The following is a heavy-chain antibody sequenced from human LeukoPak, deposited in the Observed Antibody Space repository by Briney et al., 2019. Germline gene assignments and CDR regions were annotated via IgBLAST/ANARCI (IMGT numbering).Heavy chain of an antibody. D-gene: IGHD1-1*01. CDR3: AKDSSGRTPGTFDF. CDR2: ISYDGSNK. V-gene: IGHV3-30-3*01. CDR1: GFTFSSYA. Sequence: GGSLRLSCAASGFTFSSYAMHWVRQAPGKGLEWVAVISYDGSNKYYADSVKGRFTISRDNSKNTLYLQMNSLRDEDTAVYYCAKDSSGRTPGTFDFWGQGTMVTVSS. J-gene: IGHJ3*01.